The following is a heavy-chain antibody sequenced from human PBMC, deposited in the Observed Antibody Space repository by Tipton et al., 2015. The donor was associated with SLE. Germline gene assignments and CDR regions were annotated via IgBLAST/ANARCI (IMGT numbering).Heavy chain of an antibody. CDR3: AKDIFRRITGLPPRQYYFDY. Sequence: SLRLSCAASGFTFSNYAMSWVRQAPGKGLEWVSGISGSGGSPYHADSVKGRFTISRDNAKNSLYLQMNSLRAEDTALYYCAKDIFRRITGLPPRQYYFDYWGQGTLVTVSS. V-gene: IGHV3-23*01. CDR2: ISGSGGSP. CDR1: GFTFSNYA. D-gene: IGHD3-16*01. J-gene: IGHJ4*02.